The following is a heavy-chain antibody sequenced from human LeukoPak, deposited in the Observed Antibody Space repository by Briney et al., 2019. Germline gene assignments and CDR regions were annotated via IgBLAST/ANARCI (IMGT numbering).Heavy chain of an antibody. CDR2: ISGSGGST. D-gene: IGHD3-10*01. CDR1: GFTFSSYA. J-gene: IGHJ4*02. V-gene: IGHV3-23*01. Sequence: GGSLRLSCAASGFTFSSYAMSWVCQAPGKGLEWVSAISGSGGSTYSADSVKGRFIISRDNSKNTLYLQMNSLRAEDTAVYYCAKGFTPRYYYGIVYWGQGTLVTVSS. CDR3: AKGFTPRYYYGIVY.